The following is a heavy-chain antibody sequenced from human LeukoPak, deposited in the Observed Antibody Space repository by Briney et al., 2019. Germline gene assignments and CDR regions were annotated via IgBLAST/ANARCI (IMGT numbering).Heavy chain of an antibody. D-gene: IGHD3-16*01. CDR1: GFXFSSYA. Sequence: GRSLRLSCAASGFXFSSYAIHWVRQAPGKGLEWVAVISYDGSNKYYADSVKGRFTISRDNSKNTLYLQMNSLRAEDTAVYYCARGGLSDYWGQGTLVTVSS. CDR3: ARGGLSDY. J-gene: IGHJ4*02. V-gene: IGHV3-30-3*01. CDR2: ISYDGSNK.